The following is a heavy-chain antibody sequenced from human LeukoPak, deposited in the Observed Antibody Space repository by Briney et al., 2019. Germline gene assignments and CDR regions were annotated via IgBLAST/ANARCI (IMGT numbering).Heavy chain of an antibody. CDR2: INHSGST. J-gene: IGHJ4*02. CDR1: GGSFSGYY. V-gene: IGHV4-34*01. Sequence: SETLSFTCAVYGGSFSGYYWSWIRQPPGKGLEWIGEINHSGSTNYNPSLKSRVTISVDTSKNQFSLKLSSATAADTAVYYCARGYCSSTSCYGFADYWGQGTLVTVSP. D-gene: IGHD2-2*01. CDR3: ARGYCSSTSCYGFADY.